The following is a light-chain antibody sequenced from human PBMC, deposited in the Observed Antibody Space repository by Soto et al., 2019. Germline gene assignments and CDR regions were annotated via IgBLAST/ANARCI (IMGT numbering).Light chain of an antibody. CDR2: AAS. CDR3: QQSYSTPYT. V-gene: IGKV1-39*01. Sequence: DIQMTQSPSSPSASVGDRVTITCRASQSISSFLNWYQQKPGKAPKLLIYAASTLQSGVSSRFSGSGSGTDFTLTISSLQPEDFATYYCQQSYSTPYTFGQGTKLEIK. CDR1: QSISSF. J-gene: IGKJ2*01.